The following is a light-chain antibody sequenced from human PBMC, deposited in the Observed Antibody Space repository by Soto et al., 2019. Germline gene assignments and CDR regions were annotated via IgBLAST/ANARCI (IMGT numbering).Light chain of an antibody. J-gene: IGKJ4*01. CDR3: QQRTDWRLT. Sequence: EIVLTQSPATLSLSPGERATVSCRASQNVYFYLAWYQQKPCQAPRLLIYDASNRATGIPTRFSGSGSGTDFFLTISSLEPEDFAVYYCQQRTDWRLTFGGGTKVEVK. CDR2: DAS. V-gene: IGKV3-11*01. CDR1: QNVYFY.